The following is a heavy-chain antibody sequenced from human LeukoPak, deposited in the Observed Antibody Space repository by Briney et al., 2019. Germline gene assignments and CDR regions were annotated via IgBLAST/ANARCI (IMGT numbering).Heavy chain of an antibody. D-gene: IGHD6-19*01. CDR1: GGSISSYY. J-gene: IGHJ3*02. CDR3: ARGIAVAGDAFDI. Sequence: SETLSLTCTVSGGSISSYYWSWIRQPPGKGLEWIGYIYYSGSTNYNPSLKSRVTISVDTSKNQSSLKLSSVTAADTAVYYCARGIAVAGDAFDIWGQGTMVTVSS. CDR2: IYYSGST. V-gene: IGHV4-59*08.